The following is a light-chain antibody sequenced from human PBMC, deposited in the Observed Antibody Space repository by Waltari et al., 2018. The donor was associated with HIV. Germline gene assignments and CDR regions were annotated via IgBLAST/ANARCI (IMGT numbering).Light chain of an antibody. CDR3: QAWDSSTGV. CDR2: EDE. V-gene: IGLV3-1*01. CDR1: KLGDKF. Sequence: SYELTQPPSVSVSPGQTASITCSGDKLGDKFACWYQQKPGQSPVLVIYEDEKRPSGIPERFSGSNSGHTATLTISGTQAMDEADYYCQAWDSSTGVFGGGTKLTVL. J-gene: IGLJ2*01.